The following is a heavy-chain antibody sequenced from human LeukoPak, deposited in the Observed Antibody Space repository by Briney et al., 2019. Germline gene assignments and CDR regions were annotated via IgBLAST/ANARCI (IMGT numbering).Heavy chain of an antibody. CDR1: GSSITNYY. D-gene: IGHD6-19*01. V-gene: IGHV4-39*07. CDR3: ARSGWNRRTRYYFDY. CDR2: IYYSGNT. J-gene: IGHJ4*02. Sequence: PSETLSLTCTVSGSSITNYYWGWIRQAPGKGLEWIGSIYYSGNTYYNSSLKSRVTISVDTSKNQFSLKLSSVTAADTAVYYCARSGWNRRTRYYFDYWGQGTLVTVSS.